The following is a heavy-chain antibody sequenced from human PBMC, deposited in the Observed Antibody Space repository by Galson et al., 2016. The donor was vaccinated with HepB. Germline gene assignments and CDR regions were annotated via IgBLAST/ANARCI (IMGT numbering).Heavy chain of an antibody. D-gene: IGHD1-26*01. V-gene: IGHV3-11*01. CDR2: ISSSANNI. CDR1: GFTFRDYY. CDR3: ARQGGGSYRFDY. J-gene: IGHJ4*02. Sequence: SLRLSCAASGFTFRDYYMSWIRQAPGKGLEWASYISSSANNIKYADSVEGRFTVSRDNADNSLYLQMDNLRADDTAVYYCARQGGGSYRFDYWGQGTLVTVSS.